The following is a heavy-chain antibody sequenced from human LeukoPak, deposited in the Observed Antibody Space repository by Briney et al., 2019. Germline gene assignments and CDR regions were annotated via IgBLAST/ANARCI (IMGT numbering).Heavy chain of an antibody. V-gene: IGHV1-46*01. Sequence: ASVKVSCKASGYTFTSYYMHWVRQAPGQGLEWMGIINPSGGSTSYAQKFQGRVTMTRDMSTSTVYMELSSLRSEDTAVYYCARDGDYGDQNSSGDDAFDIWGQGTMVTVSS. CDR3: ARDGDYGDQNSSGDDAFDI. CDR1: GYTFTSYY. CDR2: INPSGGST. D-gene: IGHD4-17*01. J-gene: IGHJ3*02.